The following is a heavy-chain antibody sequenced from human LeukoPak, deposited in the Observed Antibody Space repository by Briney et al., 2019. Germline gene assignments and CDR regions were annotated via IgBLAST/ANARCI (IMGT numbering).Heavy chain of an antibody. D-gene: IGHD6-19*01. V-gene: IGHV4-39*07. CDR1: GGSISSSSYY. CDR3: ARDLAVAERAFDI. CDR2: IYYSGST. Sequence: SETLSLTCTVSGGSISSSSYYWGWIRQPPGKGLEWIGSIYYSGSTYYNPSLKSRVTISVDTSKNQFSLKLSSVTAADTAVYYCARDLAVAERAFDIWGQGTMVTVSS. J-gene: IGHJ3*02.